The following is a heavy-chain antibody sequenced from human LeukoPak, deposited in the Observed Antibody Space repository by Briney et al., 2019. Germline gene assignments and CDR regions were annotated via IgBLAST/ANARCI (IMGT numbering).Heavy chain of an antibody. J-gene: IGHJ3*02. CDR2: IKQDGSDK. CDR3: ARDLCSSTSCYDNAFDI. D-gene: IGHD2-2*01. CDR1: GFIFSTYW. V-gene: IGHV3-7*01. Sequence: GGSLRLSCAASGFIFSTYWMTWVRQAPGQGLEWVANIKQDGSDKYYVDSVKGRFTISRDNAKNSLYLQMNSLRAEDTAVYYCARDLCSSTSCYDNAFDIWGQGTMVTVSS.